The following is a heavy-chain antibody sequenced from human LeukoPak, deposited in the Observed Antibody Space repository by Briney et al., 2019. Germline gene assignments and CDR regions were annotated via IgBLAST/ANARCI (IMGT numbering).Heavy chain of an antibody. J-gene: IGHJ4*02. CDR3: ARTADKYSSGWYYFDY. D-gene: IGHD6-19*01. Sequence: ASVKVSCKASGYTFTSYGISWVRQAPGQGLEWMGWISAYNGNTNYAQKLQGRVTMTTDTSTSTAYMELRSLRSGDTAVYYCARTADKYSSGWYYFDYWGQGTLVTVSS. CDR2: ISAYNGNT. V-gene: IGHV1-18*01. CDR1: GYTFTSYG.